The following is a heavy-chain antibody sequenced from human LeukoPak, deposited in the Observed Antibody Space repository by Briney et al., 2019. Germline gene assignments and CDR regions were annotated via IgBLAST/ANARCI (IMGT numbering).Heavy chain of an antibody. CDR3: AKDLACTNGVFWEAFDI. Sequence: GGSLRLSCAASGFTFSSYGMHWVRQAPGKGLEWVAFIRYDGSNKYYADSVKGRFTISRDNSKNTLYLQMNSLRAEDTAVYYCAKDLACTNGVFWEAFDIWGQGTMVTVSS. D-gene: IGHD2-8*01. CDR2: IRYDGSNK. V-gene: IGHV3-30*02. J-gene: IGHJ3*02. CDR1: GFTFSSYG.